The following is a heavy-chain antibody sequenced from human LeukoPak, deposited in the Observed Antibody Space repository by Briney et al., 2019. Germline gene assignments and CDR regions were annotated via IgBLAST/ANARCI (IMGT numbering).Heavy chain of an antibody. CDR3: ARGGPAAIFPSHYYYYYMDV. V-gene: IGHV1-8*03. CDR1: GYTFTSYY. D-gene: IGHD2-2*02. CDR2: MNPNSGNT. J-gene: IGHJ6*03. Sequence: ASVKVSCKASGYTFTSYYMHWVRQAPGQGLEWMGWMNPNSGNTGYAQKFQGRVTITRNTSISTAYMELSSLRSEDTAVYYCARGGPAAIFPSHYYYYYMDVWGKGTTVTVSS.